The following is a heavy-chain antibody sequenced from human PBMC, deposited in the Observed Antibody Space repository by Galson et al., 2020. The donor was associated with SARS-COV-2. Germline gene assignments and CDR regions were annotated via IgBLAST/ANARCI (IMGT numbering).Heavy chain of an antibody. CDR3: AGNGSSPLDY. CDR2: INHSGST. J-gene: IGHJ4*02. V-gene: IGHV4-34*01. Sequence: SETLSLTCAVYGGSFSDYYWSWIRQTPGKGLEWIGEINHSGSTNYNPSLKSRVTISIDTSKNQFSLKLSSVTAADTAVYYCAGNGSSPLDYWGQGTLVTVSS. CDR1: GGSFSDYY. D-gene: IGHD3-10*01.